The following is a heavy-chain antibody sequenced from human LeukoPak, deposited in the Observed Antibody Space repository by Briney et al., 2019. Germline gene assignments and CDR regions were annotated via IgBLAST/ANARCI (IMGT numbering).Heavy chain of an antibody. J-gene: IGHJ4*02. D-gene: IGHD2-15*01. CDR3: TTAGGGLRASD. V-gene: IGHV3-15*01. CDR2: IKSKTDGGTT. CDR1: GFTVSSNY. Sequence: GGSLRLSCAASGFTVSSNYMSWVRQAPGKGLEWVGRIKSKTDGGTTEYAAPVKGRFSISRDDSENTVYLQMNSLKTEDTAVYFCTTAGGGLRASDWGQGTLVTVSS.